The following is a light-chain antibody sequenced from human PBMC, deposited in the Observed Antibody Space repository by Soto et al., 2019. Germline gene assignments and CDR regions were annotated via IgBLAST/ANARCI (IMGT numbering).Light chain of an antibody. J-gene: IGKJ1*01. CDR3: QEYNRYTWR. CDR1: QTFNGW. Sequence: QMTQAPSTLSASVRDRVTITCRASQTFNGWLAXXHXKAGQAPHLLIYKASSLASGVPSRFSGSGSGTEFTLTISSLQPDDFASFYCQEYNRYTWRFGQGTKVDTK. V-gene: IGKV1-5*03. CDR2: KAS.